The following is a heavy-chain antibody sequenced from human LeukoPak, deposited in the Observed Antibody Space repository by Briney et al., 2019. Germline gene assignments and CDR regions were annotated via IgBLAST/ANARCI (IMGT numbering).Heavy chain of an antibody. D-gene: IGHD4-17*01. J-gene: IGHJ3*02. Sequence: ASVKVSCKASGYTFTGYYMHWVRQAPGQGLEWMGRINPNSGGTNYAQKFQGRVTMTRDTSISTAYMGLSRLRSDDTAVYYCAITADYGDYGDAFDIWGQGTMVTVSS. V-gene: IGHV1-2*06. CDR2: INPNSGGT. CDR1: GYTFTGYY. CDR3: AITADYGDYGDAFDI.